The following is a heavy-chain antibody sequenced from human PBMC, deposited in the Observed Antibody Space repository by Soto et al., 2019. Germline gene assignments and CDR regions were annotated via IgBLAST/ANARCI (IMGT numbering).Heavy chain of an antibody. CDR1: GGSISSSSYY. D-gene: IGHD5-12*01. V-gene: IGHV4-39*01. Sequence: SETLSLTCTVSGGSISSSSYYWGWIRQPPGKGLEWIGSIYYSGSTYYNPSLKSRVTISVDTSKNQFSLKLSSVTAADTAVYYCASRYSGYEDWFDPWGQGTLVTVSS. CDR3: ASRYSGYEDWFDP. CDR2: IYYSGST. J-gene: IGHJ5*02.